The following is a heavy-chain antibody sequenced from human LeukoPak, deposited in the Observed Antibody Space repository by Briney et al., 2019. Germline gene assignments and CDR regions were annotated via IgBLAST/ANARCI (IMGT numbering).Heavy chain of an antibody. D-gene: IGHD1-26*01. J-gene: IGHJ5*02. V-gene: IGHV4-59*08. CDR2: IYYSGST. CDR3: ARYRSPQVGATLDNWFDP. Sequence: SETLSLTCTVSGGSISSYDWSWIRQPPGKGLEWIGYIYYSGSTNYNPSLKSRVTISVDMSKNQFSLKLSSVTAADTAVYYCARYRSPQVGATLDNWFDPWGQGTLVTVSS. CDR1: GGSISSYD.